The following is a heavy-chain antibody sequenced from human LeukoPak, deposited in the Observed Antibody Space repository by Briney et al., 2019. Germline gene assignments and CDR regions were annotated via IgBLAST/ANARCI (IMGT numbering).Heavy chain of an antibody. D-gene: IGHD3-3*01. V-gene: IGHV1-2*02. J-gene: IGHJ4*02. CDR2: INPNSGGT. Sequence: GASVKVSCKASGYTFTGYYMHWVRQAPGQGLEWMGWINPNSGGTNYAQKFQGRVTMTRDTSISTAYMELSRLRSDDTAVYYCARDWRDATIFGVVREAYFDYWGQGTLVTVSS. CDR1: GYTFTGYY. CDR3: ARDWRDATIFGVVREAYFDY.